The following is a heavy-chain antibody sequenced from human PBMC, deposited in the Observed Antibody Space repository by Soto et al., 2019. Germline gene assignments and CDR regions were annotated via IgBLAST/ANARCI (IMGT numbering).Heavy chain of an antibody. J-gene: IGHJ3*01. D-gene: IGHD5-12*01. CDR1: GFTFSSYS. CDR2: ISGPGGST. Sequence: EVQLVESGGGLVKPGGSLRLSCAASGFTFSSYSMNWVRQAPGKGLEWVSSISGPGGSTYYADSVKGRFTISRDNSKNTVYLQMNSLRAEDTALYHCAKSARGDGYKNAFDVWGQGTMVTVSS. CDR3: AKSARGDGYKNAFDV. V-gene: IGHV3-23*04.